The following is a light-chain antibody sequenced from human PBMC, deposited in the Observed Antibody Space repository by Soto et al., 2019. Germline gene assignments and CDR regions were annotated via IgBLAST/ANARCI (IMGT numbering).Light chain of an antibody. J-gene: IGLJ2*01. CDR2: DVI. CDR1: SSDIGTYNF. Sequence: QSALTQPASVSGSPGQSITISCTETSSDIGTYNFVSWYQQHPGKAPKVIIYDVINRPSGVSNRFSGSKSGNTASLTISGLQAEDEADYYCSSYTSSSTPLFGGGTKVTVL. CDR3: SSYTSSSTPL. V-gene: IGLV2-14*03.